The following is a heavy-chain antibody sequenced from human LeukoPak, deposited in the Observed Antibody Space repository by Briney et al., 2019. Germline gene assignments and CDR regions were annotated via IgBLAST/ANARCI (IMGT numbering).Heavy chain of an antibody. J-gene: IGHJ4*02. CDR3: ARRGGSYNDC. CDR2: ILYDGSNK. CDR1: RFTFSTYV. V-gene: IGHV3-30*07. D-gene: IGHD1-26*01. Sequence: GGSLRLSCAASRFTFSTYVMHWVRQAPGKGLQWVAVILYDGSNKYYADSVKGRFTISRDNAKNTLYLQMSSLRAEDTAVYYCARRGGSYNDCWGQGTLVTVSS.